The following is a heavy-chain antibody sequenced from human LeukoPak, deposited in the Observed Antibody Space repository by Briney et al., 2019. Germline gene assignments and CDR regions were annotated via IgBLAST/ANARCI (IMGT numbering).Heavy chain of an antibody. CDR1: GFTFSSYW. Sequence: GGSLRLSCAASGFTFSSYWMSWVRQAPGKGLEWLSSISGDGGTTYYADSMKGRFTISRDNSKNTLYLQMDSLRVEDTAVYYCARDFRPIWGQGTLVTVSS. CDR3: ARDFRPI. CDR2: ISGDGGTT. V-gene: IGHV3-23*01. J-gene: IGHJ4*02.